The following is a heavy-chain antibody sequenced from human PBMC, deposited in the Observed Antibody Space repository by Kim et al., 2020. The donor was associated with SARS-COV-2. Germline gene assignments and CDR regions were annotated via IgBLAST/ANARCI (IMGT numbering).Heavy chain of an antibody. CDR1: GFTFSSYS. CDR2: ISSSSSTI. Sequence: GGSLRLSCAASGFTFSSYSMNWVRQAPGKGLEWVSYISSSSSTIYYADSVKGRFTISRDNAKNSLYLQMNSLRDEDTAVYYCARYMIAVAGSYYYYGMDVWGQGTTVTVSS. V-gene: IGHV3-48*02. D-gene: IGHD6-19*01. J-gene: IGHJ6*02. CDR3: ARYMIAVAGSYYYYGMDV.